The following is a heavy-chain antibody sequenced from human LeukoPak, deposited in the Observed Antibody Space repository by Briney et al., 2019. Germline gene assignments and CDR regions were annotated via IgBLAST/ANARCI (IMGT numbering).Heavy chain of an antibody. D-gene: IGHD5-18*01. Sequence: SAKVSCKASGGTFSSYAISWVRQAPGQGLEWMGGIIPIFGTANYAQRFQGRVTITADESTSTAYMELSSLRSEDTAVYYCARAPGRGYSYGKYYFDYWGQGTLVTVSS. CDR2: IIPIFGTA. CDR1: GGTFSSYA. J-gene: IGHJ4*02. V-gene: IGHV1-69*13. CDR3: ARAPGRGYSYGKYYFDY.